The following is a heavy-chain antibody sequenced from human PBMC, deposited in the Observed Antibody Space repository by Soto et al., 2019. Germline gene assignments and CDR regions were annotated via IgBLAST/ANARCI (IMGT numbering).Heavy chain of an antibody. CDR2: ISYDGSNK. Sequence: GGSLRLSCAASGSTFSSYAMHWVRQAPGKGLEWVAVISYDGSNKYYADSVKGRFTISRDNSKNTLYLQMNSLRAEDTAVYYCAREFGYYYDSSGSFDPWGQGTLVTVSS. J-gene: IGHJ5*02. V-gene: IGHV3-30-3*01. CDR1: GSTFSSYA. CDR3: AREFGYYYDSSGSFDP. D-gene: IGHD3-22*01.